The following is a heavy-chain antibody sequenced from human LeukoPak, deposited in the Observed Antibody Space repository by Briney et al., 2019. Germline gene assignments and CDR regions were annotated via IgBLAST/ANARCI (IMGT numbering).Heavy chain of an antibody. D-gene: IGHD1-26*01. CDR1: GGSIICGDYY. J-gene: IGHJ3*02. Sequence: SETLSLTCTVSGGSIICGDYYSSWSRQPQGKGLEWIGYIYYSGSTYYNPSLKSRVTISVYTSKNQFSLKLSSVTAADTAVYYCARSGSYGDAIDIWGQGTMVTVSS. V-gene: IGHV4-30-4*08. CDR2: IYYSGST. CDR3: ARSGSYGDAIDI.